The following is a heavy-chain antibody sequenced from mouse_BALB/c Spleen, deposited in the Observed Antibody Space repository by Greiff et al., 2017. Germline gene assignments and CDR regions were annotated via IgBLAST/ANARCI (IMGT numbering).Heavy chain of an antibody. CDR2: ISYSGST. CDR1: GYSVTSDYA. Sequence: EVQLQQSGPGLVKPSQSLSLTCTVTGYSVTSDYAWNWIRQFPGNKLEWMGYISYSGSTSYNPSLKSRISITRDTSKNQFFLQLNSVTTEDTATYYCAREGYDYGFDYWGQGTTLTVSS. J-gene: IGHJ2*01. CDR3: AREGYDYGFDY. D-gene: IGHD2-4*01. V-gene: IGHV3-2*02.